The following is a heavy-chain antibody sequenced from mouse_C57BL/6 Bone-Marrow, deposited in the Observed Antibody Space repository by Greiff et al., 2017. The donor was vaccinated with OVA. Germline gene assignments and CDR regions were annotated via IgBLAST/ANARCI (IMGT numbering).Heavy chain of an antibody. V-gene: IGHV1-55*01. D-gene: IGHD1-1*01. Sequence: VKLQQPGAELVKPGASVKLSCKASGYTFTSYWMHWVKQRPGQGLEWIGDIYPGSGSTNYNEKFKSKATLTVDTSSSTAYMQLSSLTSEDSAVYYCARESHYYGSSYEAMDYWGQGTSVTVSS. J-gene: IGHJ4*01. CDR1: GYTFTSYW. CDR3: ARESHYYGSSYEAMDY. CDR2: IYPGSGST.